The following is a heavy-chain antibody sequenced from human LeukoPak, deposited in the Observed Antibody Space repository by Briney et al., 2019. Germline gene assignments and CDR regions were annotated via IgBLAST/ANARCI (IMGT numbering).Heavy chain of an antibody. D-gene: IGHD2-21*01. CDR3: ARGLVVLGYYYDDVDV. CDR1: GGSFGSYY. CDR2: IYTSGST. Sequence: PSETLSLTCTVSGGSFGSYYWSWIRQPAGKGLEWIGRIYTSGSTNYNPSLKSRVDTSVDKSKNQISLKLTSVTAADTAVYYCARGLVVLGYYYDDVDVWGQGTTVTVSS. V-gene: IGHV4-4*07. J-gene: IGHJ6*02.